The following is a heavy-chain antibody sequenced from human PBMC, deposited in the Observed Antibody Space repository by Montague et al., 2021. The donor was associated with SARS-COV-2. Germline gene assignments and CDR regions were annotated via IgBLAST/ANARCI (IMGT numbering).Heavy chain of an antibody. CDR2: ISSSGSTI. Sequence: SLRLSCAASGFTFRTYEMNWVRQAPRKGLEWVSYISSSGSTIYYADSVKGRFTISRDNAKNSLYLQMNSLRAEDTAVYYCARDGRFGELDYWGQGTLVTVST. V-gene: IGHV3-48*03. CDR1: GFTFRTYE. J-gene: IGHJ4*02. CDR3: ARDGRFGELDY. D-gene: IGHD3-10*01.